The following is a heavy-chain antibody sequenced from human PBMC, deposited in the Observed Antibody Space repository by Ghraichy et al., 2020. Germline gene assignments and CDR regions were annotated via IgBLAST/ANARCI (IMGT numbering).Heavy chain of an antibody. CDR2: INHSGST. Sequence: SETLSLTCAVYGGSFSGYYWSWIRQPPGKGLEWIGEINHSGSTNYNPSLKSRVTISVDTSKNQFSLKLSSVTAADTAVYYCARGGRIYRDWNYDYYYYGMDVWGQGTTVTVSS. V-gene: IGHV4-34*01. J-gene: IGHJ6*02. CDR3: ARGGRIYRDWNYDYYYYGMDV. CDR1: GGSFSGYY. D-gene: IGHD1-7*01.